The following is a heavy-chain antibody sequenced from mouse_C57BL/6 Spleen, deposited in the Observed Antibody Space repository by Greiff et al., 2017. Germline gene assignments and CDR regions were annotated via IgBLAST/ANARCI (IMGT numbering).Heavy chain of an antibody. CDR2: ISGGGGNT. V-gene: IGHV5-9*01. CDR3: DRHGWLRPGYYFDY. D-gene: IGHD2-2*01. J-gene: IGHJ2*01. CDR1: GFTFSSYT. Sequence: EVKLMESGGGLVKPGGSLKLSCAASGFTFSSYTMSWVRQTPEKRLEWVATISGGGGNTYYPDSVTGRFTIFRDNAKNTLYLQMSSLRTEDTALYYCDRHGWLRPGYYFDYWGQGTTLTVSS.